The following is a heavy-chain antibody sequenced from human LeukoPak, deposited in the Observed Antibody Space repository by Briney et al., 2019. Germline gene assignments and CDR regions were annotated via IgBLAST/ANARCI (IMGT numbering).Heavy chain of an antibody. J-gene: IGHJ4*02. CDR1: GFTVTDYY. CDR3: ARDYNC. D-gene: IGHD3-10*01. Sequence: TGESLRLSCSASGFTVTDYYMSWIRQAPGKGLEWVSYISPSSTLIYYGDSVKGRFTISRDNAKKSLYLQMNSLRAEDTAVYYCARDYNCWGQGTLVTVSS. V-gene: IGHV3-11*01. CDR2: ISPSSTLI.